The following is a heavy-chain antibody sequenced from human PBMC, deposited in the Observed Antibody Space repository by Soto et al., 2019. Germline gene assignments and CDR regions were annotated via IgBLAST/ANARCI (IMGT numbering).Heavy chain of an antibody. D-gene: IGHD4-17*01. V-gene: IGHV1-8*01. J-gene: IGHJ3*02. CDR2: MNPNSGNT. CDR1: GYTFTSYD. CDR3: ATDYRWGTTVTTNHAFDI. Sequence: ASVKVSCKASGYTFTSYDINWVRQATGQGLEWMGWMNPNSGNTGYAQKFQGRVTMTRNTSISTAYMELSSLRSEDTAVYYCATDYRWGTTVTTNHAFDIWGQGTMVTVSS.